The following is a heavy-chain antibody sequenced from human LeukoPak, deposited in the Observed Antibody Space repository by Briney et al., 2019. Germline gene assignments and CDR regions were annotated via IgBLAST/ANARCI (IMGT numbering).Heavy chain of an antibody. V-gene: IGHV1-69*13. CDR2: IIPIFGTA. J-gene: IGHJ4*02. D-gene: IGHD3-16*01. CDR3: ARGRRGSKTFDY. Sequence: SVKVSCKASGGTFSSYAISWVRQAPGQGLEWMGGIIPIFGTADYAQKFQGRVTITADESTSTAYMELSSLRSEDTAVYYCARGRRGSKTFDYWGQGTLVTVSS. CDR1: GGTFSSYA.